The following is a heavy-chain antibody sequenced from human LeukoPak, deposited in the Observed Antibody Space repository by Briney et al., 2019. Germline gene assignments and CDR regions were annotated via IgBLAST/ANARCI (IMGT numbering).Heavy chain of an antibody. Sequence: QSGGSLRLSCAASGFTFSSYAMHWVRQAPGKGLEWVAVISYDGSNKYYADSVKGRFTISRDNAKNSLFLQMNSLRVEDTAVFYCARDGFVGAADYWGQGTLVTVSS. CDR2: ISYDGSNK. J-gene: IGHJ4*02. CDR1: GFTFSSYA. V-gene: IGHV3-30*04. CDR3: ARDGFVGAADY. D-gene: IGHD6-13*01.